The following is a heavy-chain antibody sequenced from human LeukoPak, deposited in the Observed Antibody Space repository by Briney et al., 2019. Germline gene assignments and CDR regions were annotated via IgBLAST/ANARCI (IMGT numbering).Heavy chain of an antibody. CDR3: ARPDSGTYVARAFDI. V-gene: IGHV4-39*01. J-gene: IGHJ3*02. Sequence: KPSETLSLTCTVSGGSISSSNYYWGWFRQPPGKGLEWIGSIYYSGSTYYTPSLKSRATISVDTSKNQFSLKLRSVTAPDTAVYYCARPDSGTYVARAFDIWGQGTLVSVSS. CDR1: GGSISSSNYY. D-gene: IGHD1-26*01. CDR2: IYYSGST.